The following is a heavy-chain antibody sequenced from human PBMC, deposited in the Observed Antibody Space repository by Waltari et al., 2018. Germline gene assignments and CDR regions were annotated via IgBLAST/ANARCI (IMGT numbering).Heavy chain of an antibody. J-gene: IGHJ4*02. CDR2: INHSGST. CDR3: ARNGGYDFWSGHKPFDY. CDR1: GGSFSGYY. D-gene: IGHD3-3*01. V-gene: IGHV4-34*01. Sequence: QVQLQQWGAGLLKPSETLSLTCAVYGGSFSGYYWSWIRQPPGKGLEWIGEINHSGSTNYNPSRKSGVTISVDTSKNQCSLRLSSVTAADTAVYYCARNGGYDFWSGHKPFDYWGQGTLVTVSS.